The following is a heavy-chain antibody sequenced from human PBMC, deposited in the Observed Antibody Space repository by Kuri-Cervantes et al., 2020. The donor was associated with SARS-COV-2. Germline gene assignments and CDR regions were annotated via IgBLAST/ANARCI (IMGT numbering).Heavy chain of an antibody. J-gene: IGHJ4*02. Sequence: GESLKISCAASGFTFDDYTMHWVRQAPGKGLGWVSLICWDGGSKAYADSVKGRFTLSSDNSKNYLYLQMNSLRTADTALYYCANDMTPDYGGNVDYWGQGTLVTVSS. V-gene: IGHV3-43*01. D-gene: IGHD4-23*01. CDR2: ICWDGGSK. CDR1: GFTFDDYT. CDR3: ANDMTPDYGGNVDY.